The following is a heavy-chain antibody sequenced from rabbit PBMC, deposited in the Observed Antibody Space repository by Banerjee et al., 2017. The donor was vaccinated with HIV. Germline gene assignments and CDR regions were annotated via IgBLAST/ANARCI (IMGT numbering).Heavy chain of an antibody. CDR2: IDNGNSATT. CDR3: VRSIDGHQLTRLDL. J-gene: IGHJ3*01. CDR1: GFDLSSGYE. V-gene: IGHV1S45*01. Sequence: QEQLEESGGGLVKPEGSLTLTCTASGFDLSSGYEVCWVRQAPGKGLEWIGCIDNGNSATTYYASWAKGRFTISKTSSTTVTLQMTSLTAADTATYFCVRSIDGHQLTRLDLWGQGTLVTVS. D-gene: IGHD5-1*01.